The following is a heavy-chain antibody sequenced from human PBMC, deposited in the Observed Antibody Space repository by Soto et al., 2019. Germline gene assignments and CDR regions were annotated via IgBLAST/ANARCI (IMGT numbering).Heavy chain of an antibody. V-gene: IGHV4-59*01. D-gene: IGHD3-22*01. CDR2: MYYSGST. J-gene: IGHJ4*02. CDR3: ALGLYDSRPPHFDY. CDR1: GGSISGYY. Sequence: SETLSLTCTVSGGSISGYYWSWIRQPPGKGLEWIGYMYYSGSTNYNPSLKSRVTMSVDTSKNQFSLRLSSVTAADTAVYYCALGLYDSRPPHFDYWGQGTLVTVSS.